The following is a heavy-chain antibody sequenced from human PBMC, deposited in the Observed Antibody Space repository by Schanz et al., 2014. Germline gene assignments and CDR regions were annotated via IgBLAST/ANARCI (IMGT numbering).Heavy chain of an antibody. D-gene: IGHD1-1*01. CDR3: ARAHGNNWYGKGLDY. V-gene: IGHV3-33*01. CDR1: GFSLNTYG. J-gene: IGHJ4*02. Sequence: QAQLMESGGGVVQPGTSLILSCSVSGFSLNTYGIHWFRQPAGKGLEWVAVIWNNGVTKYYADSVKGRFTISRDNSKNTLYLQMNSLRADDTAVYFCARAHGNNWYGKGLDYWGQGTQVTDSS. CDR2: IWNNGVTK.